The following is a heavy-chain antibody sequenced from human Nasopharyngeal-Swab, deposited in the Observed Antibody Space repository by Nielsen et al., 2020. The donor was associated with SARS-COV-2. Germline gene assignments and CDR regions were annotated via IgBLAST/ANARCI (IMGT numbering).Heavy chain of an antibody. CDR3: ARLANSPYDAFDF. Sequence: SGPTLVKPTQTPTLTCTFSGFSLSTSGGCGTWIRQPQGKALEWLALIDWDDDKYYTPSLKTRLTISKDNSKNQVVLTMTNMDPVDTATYYCARLANSPYDAFDFWGQGTMVTVSS. V-gene: IGHV2-70*12. J-gene: IGHJ3*01. CDR1: GFSLSTSGGC. D-gene: IGHD4-23*01. CDR2: IDWDDDK.